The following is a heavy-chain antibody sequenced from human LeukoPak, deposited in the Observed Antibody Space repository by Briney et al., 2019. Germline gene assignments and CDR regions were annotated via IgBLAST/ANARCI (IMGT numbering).Heavy chain of an antibody. CDR3: AREPRFLEWLPIDY. CDR2: ISSNGGST. V-gene: IGHV3-64*01. CDR1: GFTFSSYA. D-gene: IGHD3-3*01. Sequence: GGSLRLSCAASGFTFSSYAMHWVRQAPGKGLEYVSAISSNGGSTYYANSVKGRFTISRDNSKNTLYLQMGSLRAEDMAVYYCAREPRFLEWLPIDYWGQGTLVTVSS. J-gene: IGHJ4*02.